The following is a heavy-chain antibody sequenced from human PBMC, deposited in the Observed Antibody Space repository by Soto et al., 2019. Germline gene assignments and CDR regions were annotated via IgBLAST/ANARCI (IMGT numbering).Heavy chain of an antibody. J-gene: IGHJ4*02. D-gene: IGHD3-22*01. CDR3: ALRSMAVVPEY. CDR1: GDSISTYY. CDR2: RYYGRSA. V-gene: IGHV4-59*01. Sequence: QVQLQESGPGLVKPSETLSLTCAVSGDSISTYYCMWIRQPPGKGLESIGDRYYGRSANYNPSLKSRGTLSVDTPTNQCSLTLSSMTAADTAVYYCALRSMAVVPEYWGQGTLVTVSS.